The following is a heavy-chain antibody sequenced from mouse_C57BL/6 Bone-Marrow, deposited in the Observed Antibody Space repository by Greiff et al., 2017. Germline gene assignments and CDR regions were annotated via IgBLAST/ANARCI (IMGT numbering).Heavy chain of an antibody. CDR1: GYTFTSYG. D-gene: IGHD2-4*01. V-gene: IGHV1-81*01. CDR2: IYPRSGNT. Sequence: QVHVKQSGAELARPGASVKLSCKASGYTFTSYGISWVKQRPGQGLEWIGEIYPRSGNTYYNEKFKGKATLTADKSSSTAYMELRSLTSEDSAVYFCARSGYYDDFDDWGQGTTLTVSS. CDR3: ARSGYYDDFDD. J-gene: IGHJ2*01.